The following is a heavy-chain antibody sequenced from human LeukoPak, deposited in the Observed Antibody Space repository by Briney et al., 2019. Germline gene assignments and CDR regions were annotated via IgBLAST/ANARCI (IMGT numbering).Heavy chain of an antibody. J-gene: IGHJ4*02. CDR1: GGSISSSNW. D-gene: IGHD5-18*01. Sequence: SETLSLTCAVSGGSISSSNWWGWVRQPPGKGLEWIGEIYHSGSTNYNPSLKSRVTISVDKSKNQFSLKLSSVTAADTAVYYCARRSNSHGGFDYWGQGTLVTVSS. CDR2: IYHSGST. V-gene: IGHV4-4*02. CDR3: ARRSNSHGGFDY.